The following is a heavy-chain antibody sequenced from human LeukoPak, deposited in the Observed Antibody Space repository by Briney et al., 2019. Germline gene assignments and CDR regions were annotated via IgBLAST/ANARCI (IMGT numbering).Heavy chain of an antibody. Sequence: PGGSLRLSCAASGFTFSSYGMHWVRQAPGKGLEWVAVISYDGSNKYYADSVKGRFTISRDNSKNTLYLQMNSLRAEDTALYYCAKTKPITVVSSSRTYYYYYMDVWGKGTTVTVSS. J-gene: IGHJ6*03. CDR1: GFTFSSYG. CDR2: ISYDGSNK. V-gene: IGHV3-30*18. CDR3: AKTKPITVVSSSRTYYYYYMDV. D-gene: IGHD3-10*01.